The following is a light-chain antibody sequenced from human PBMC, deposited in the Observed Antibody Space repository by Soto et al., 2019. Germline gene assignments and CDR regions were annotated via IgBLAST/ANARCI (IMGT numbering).Light chain of an antibody. V-gene: IGKV3-15*01. CDR3: HQYNNEPPYT. CDR2: GAS. CDR1: QNIGRN. Sequence: EVVMTQSPATLSASPGERVILSCRASQNIGRNLAWYQQRPGQAPRLLMYGASTRATVTPARFSGSGSATDLTLTISSLQSEDVAVHYCHQYNNEPPYTFGQGTKLDIK. J-gene: IGKJ2*01.